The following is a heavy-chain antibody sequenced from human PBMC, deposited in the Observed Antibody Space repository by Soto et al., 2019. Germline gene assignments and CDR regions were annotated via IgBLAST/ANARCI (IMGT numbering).Heavy chain of an antibody. J-gene: IGHJ4*02. V-gene: IGHV3-48*02. D-gene: IGHD3-22*01. CDR1: GFTFSRYS. CDR3: ARDYYDSSGYYTFDY. CDR2: ISESSTTI. Sequence: GGSLRLSCAASGFTFSRYSMNWVRQAPGKGLEWVSYISESSTTIYYADSVKGRFTISRDNAKNSLYLQMNSLRDEDTAVYYCARDYYDSSGYYTFDYWGQGTLVTVSS.